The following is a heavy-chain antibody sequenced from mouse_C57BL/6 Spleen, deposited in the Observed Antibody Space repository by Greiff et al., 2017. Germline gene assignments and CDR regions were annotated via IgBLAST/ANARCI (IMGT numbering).Heavy chain of an antibody. CDR1: GFNIKDYY. V-gene: IGHV14-1*01. D-gene: IGHD3-2*02. CDR2: IDPEDGDT. CDR3: TLGQLRLQVDY. Sequence: EVQLQQSGAELVRPGASVKLSCTASGFNIKDYYMHWVKQRPEQGLEWIGRIDPEDGDTEYAPKFQGKATMTADTSSNTAYLQLSSLTSEDTAVYYCTLGQLRLQVDYWGQGTTLTVSS. J-gene: IGHJ2*01.